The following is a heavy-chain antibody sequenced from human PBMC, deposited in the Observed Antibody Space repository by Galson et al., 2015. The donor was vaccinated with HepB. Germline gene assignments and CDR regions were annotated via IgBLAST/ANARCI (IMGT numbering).Heavy chain of an antibody. CDR2: IKSKTDGGTT. Sequence: SLRLSCAATGFTFSNTWMSWVRQAPGKGLEWVGRIKSKTDGGTTDYAAPVKGRFTISRDDSRDTLYLQMNSLKTEDTAVYYRATDEVSKHRRWGQGTLVTVSS. J-gene: IGHJ4*02. V-gene: IGHV3-15*01. CDR1: GFTFSNTW. CDR3: ATDEVSKHRR. D-gene: IGHD5/OR15-5a*01.